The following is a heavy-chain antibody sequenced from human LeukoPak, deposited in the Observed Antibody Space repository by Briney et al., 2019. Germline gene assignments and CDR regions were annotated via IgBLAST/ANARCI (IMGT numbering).Heavy chain of an antibody. CDR3: ARAGPQGGYEFDY. D-gene: IGHD5-12*01. V-gene: IGHV7-4-1*02. J-gene: IGHJ4*02. CDR1: GYTFTSYG. CDR2: INTNTGNP. Sequence: ASVTVSCKASGYTFTSYGISWVRQAPGQGLEWMGWINTNTGNPTYAQGFTGRFVFSLDTSVSTAYLQISSLKAEDTAVYYCARAGPQGGYEFDYWGQGTLVTVSS.